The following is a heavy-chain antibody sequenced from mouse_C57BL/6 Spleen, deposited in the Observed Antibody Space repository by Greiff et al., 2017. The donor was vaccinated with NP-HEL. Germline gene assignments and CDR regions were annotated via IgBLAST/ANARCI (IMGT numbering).Heavy chain of an antibody. CDR3: ARQVFYYDYDVGYFDY. CDR1: GFTFSSYT. J-gene: IGHJ2*01. CDR2: ISGGGGNT. V-gene: IGHV5-9*01. Sequence: DVKLVESGGGLVKPGGSLKLSCAASGFTFSSYTMSWVRQTPEKRLEWVATISGGGGNTYYPDSVKGRFTISRDNAKNTLYLQMSSLRSEDTALYYCARQVFYYDYDVGYFDYWGQGTTLTVSS. D-gene: IGHD2-4*01.